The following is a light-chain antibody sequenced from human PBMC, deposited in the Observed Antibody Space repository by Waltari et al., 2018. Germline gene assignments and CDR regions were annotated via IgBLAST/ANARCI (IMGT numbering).Light chain of an antibody. Sequence: QSALTQPASVSGSPGQSITLSCTGTSSDVGSYNLVPWYQQHPGKAPKLMIYEGSKRPSGVSNRFSGSKSGNTASLTISGLQAEDEADYYCCSYAGSSTLVFGGGTKPTVL. CDR2: EGS. CDR3: CSYAGSSTLV. J-gene: IGLJ2*01. V-gene: IGLV2-23*01. CDR1: SSDVGSYNL.